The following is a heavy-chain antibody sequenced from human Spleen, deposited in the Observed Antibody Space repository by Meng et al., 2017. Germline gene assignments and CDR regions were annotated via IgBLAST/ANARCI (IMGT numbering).Heavy chain of an antibody. CDR1: GFIFSSYN. J-gene: IGHJ4*02. V-gene: IGHV3-21*01. Sequence: GVSLRLSCAASGFIFSSYNMNWVRQAPGKGLEWVSSVSSGSVYIYYADSVKGRFTISRDNAKNSVYLQMNSLGAEDTAVYYCARDFANYFDYWGQGTRVTVSS. D-gene: IGHD3-3*01. CDR2: VSSGSVYI. CDR3: ARDFANYFDY.